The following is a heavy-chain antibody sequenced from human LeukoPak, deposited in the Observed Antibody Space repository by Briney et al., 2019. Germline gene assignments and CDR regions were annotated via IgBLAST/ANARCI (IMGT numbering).Heavy chain of an antibody. V-gene: IGHV3-23*01. CDR2: IMGSSGRT. CDR1: RFTFDDYA. CDR3: AKDSSRLDY. D-gene: IGHD2-2*01. Sequence: GGSLRLSCAASRFTFDDYAMHWVRQAPGKGLEWVSGIMGSSGRTYYADSVKGRFTISRDNFKNTLYLQMNSLRAEDTAVYYCAKDSSRLDYWGQGTLVTVSS. J-gene: IGHJ4*02.